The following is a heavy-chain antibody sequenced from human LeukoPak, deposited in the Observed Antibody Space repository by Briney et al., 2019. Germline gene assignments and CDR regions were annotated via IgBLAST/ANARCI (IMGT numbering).Heavy chain of an antibody. D-gene: IGHD6-6*01. CDR2: INHSGST. CDR1: GGSFSGYY. V-gene: IGHV4-34*01. Sequence: SETLSLTWAVYGGSFSGYYWSWIRQPPGKGLEWIGEINHSGSTNYNPSLKSRVTISVDTSKNQFSLKLSSVTAADTAVYYCARISIAARGNYYYYYMDVWGKGTTVTVSS. CDR3: ARISIAARGNYYYYYMDV. J-gene: IGHJ6*03.